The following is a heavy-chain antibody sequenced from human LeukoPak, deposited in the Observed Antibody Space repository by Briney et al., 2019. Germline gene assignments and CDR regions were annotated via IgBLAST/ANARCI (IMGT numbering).Heavy chain of an antibody. D-gene: IGHD4-17*01. CDR3: VRDKTTVTTFDY. V-gene: IGHV3-48*03. Sequence: GGSLRLSCAASGFTFRGYEMNWVRQAPGKGLEWVSYISSSGYTIYYADSVKGRFTISRDNAKNSLYLQMNSLRAEDTAVYYCVRDKTTVTTFDYWGQGTLVTVSS. CDR1: GFTFRGYE. CDR2: ISSSGYTI. J-gene: IGHJ4*02.